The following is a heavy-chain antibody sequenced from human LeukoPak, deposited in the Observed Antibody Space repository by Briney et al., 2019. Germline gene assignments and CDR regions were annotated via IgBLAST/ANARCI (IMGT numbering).Heavy chain of an antibody. D-gene: IGHD2-15*01. CDR1: GSTFTGYY. J-gene: IGHJ4*02. Sequence: GASVNVSCKPSGSTFTGYYIHWVRQAPAHGLEWMGWINPNSDFTDFAQNFQGRVTMNSDTSISPASMVLRRLRSDDTTVYYCARGISGGSPITASDYWGQGTLVTVSS. CDR2: INPNSDFT. CDR3: ARGISGGSPITASDY. V-gene: IGHV1-2*02.